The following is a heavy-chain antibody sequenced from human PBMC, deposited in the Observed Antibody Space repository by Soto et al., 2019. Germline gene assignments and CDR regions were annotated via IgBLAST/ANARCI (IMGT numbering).Heavy chain of an antibody. CDR2: RWYDGSNK. J-gene: IGHJ4*02. D-gene: IGHD6-19*01. CDR1: GFTFSSYG. Sequence: QVQLVESGGGVVQPGRSLRLSCAASGFTFSSYGMHWVRQAPGKGLEWVAVRWYDGSNKYYADSVKGRFTISRDNSKNTMYLQMTSLRAEDTAVYYCARGYSSGWFVAHYFDYWGQGTLVTVSS. V-gene: IGHV3-33*01. CDR3: ARGYSSGWFVAHYFDY.